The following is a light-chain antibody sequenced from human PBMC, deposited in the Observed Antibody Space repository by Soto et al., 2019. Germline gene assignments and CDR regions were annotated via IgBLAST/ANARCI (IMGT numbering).Light chain of an antibody. CDR1: SSDVGDYNY. J-gene: IGLJ1*01. CDR3: AAWDDSLNGSYV. CDR2: DVS. Sequence: SALTQPRSVSGSPGQSVTISCTGSSSDVGDYNYVSWYQQHPGTAPKLMIYDVSKRPSGVPDRFSGSKSGTSASLAISGLQSEDEADYYCAAWDDSLNGSYVFGTGTRSPS. V-gene: IGLV2-11*01.